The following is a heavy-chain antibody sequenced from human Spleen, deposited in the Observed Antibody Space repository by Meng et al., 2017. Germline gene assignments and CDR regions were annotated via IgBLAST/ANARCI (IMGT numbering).Heavy chain of an antibody. D-gene: IGHD3-22*01. CDR1: GYSINIGFF. V-gene: IGHV4-38-2*02. Sequence: SETLSLTCTVSGYSINIGFFWGWIRQSPEKGLEWIGSIYYSGTTYYNPSLKSRVIISLDTSKNQFSLKLTSVTAADTAVYYCARGCYYDSTVYFDYWGQGTLVTVSS. J-gene: IGHJ4*02. CDR2: IYYSGTT. CDR3: ARGCYYDSTVYFDY.